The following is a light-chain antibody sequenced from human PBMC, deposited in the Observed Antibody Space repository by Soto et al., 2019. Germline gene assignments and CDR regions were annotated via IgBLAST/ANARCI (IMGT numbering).Light chain of an antibody. J-gene: IGLJ1*01. CDR2: VVT. CDR3: SSFAATHSYI. CDR1: SIDVGDSDF. V-gene: IGLV2-11*01. Sequence: QSVLTQPRSVSGSPGQSVTISCTGTSIDVGDSDFVSWYQQHPGKAPKLMIYVVTMRPSGVPDRFSGSKSGNTASLTISGLQDEDEADYYCSSFAATHSYIFGTGTKVTVL.